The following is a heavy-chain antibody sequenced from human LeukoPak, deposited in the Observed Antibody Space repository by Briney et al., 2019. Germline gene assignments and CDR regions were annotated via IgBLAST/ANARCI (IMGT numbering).Heavy chain of an antibody. V-gene: IGHV3-7*03. CDR1: GFTFSSYW. D-gene: IGHD2-15*01. J-gene: IGHJ1*01. Sequence: GGSLRLSCAASGFTFSSYWMSWVRQAPGKGLEWVANIKQDGSEKYYVDSVKGRFTISRDNAKNSLYLQMNSLRAEDTAVYYCAGRCSGGSCYPRAEYFQHWGQGTLVTVSS. CDR2: IKQDGSEK. CDR3: AGRCSGGSCYPRAEYFQH.